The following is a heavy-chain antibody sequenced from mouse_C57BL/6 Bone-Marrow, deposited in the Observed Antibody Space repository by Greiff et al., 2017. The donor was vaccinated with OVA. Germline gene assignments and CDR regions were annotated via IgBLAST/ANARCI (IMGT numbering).Heavy chain of an antibody. Sequence: QVQLQQSGAELVRPGASVKLSCKASGYTFTDYYINWVKQRPGQGLEWIARIYPGSGNTYYNEKFKGKATLTAEKSSSTAYMQLSSLTSEDSAVYFCAITGPFAYWGQGTLVTVSA. V-gene: IGHV1-76*01. CDR1: GYTFTDYY. CDR3: AITGPFAY. J-gene: IGHJ3*01. D-gene: IGHD4-1*01. CDR2: IYPGSGNT.